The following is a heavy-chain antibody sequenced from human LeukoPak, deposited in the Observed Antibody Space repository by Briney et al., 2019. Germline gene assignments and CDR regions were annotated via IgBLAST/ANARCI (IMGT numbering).Heavy chain of an antibody. V-gene: IGHV3-23*01. CDR1: GFTFSRYA. J-gene: IGHJ4*02. Sequence: GGSLRLSCGASGFTFSRYAMSWVRQAPGKGLEWVSSISGSGGSTYYADSVKGRFTISRDNSKNTLYLQMNSLRAEDTAVYYCAKPAISSRGWYYDYWGQGTLVTVSS. CDR2: ISGSGGST. CDR3: AKPAISSRGWYYDY. D-gene: IGHD6-19*01.